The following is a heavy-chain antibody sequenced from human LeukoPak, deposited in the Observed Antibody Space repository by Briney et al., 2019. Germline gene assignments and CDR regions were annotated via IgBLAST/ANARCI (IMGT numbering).Heavy chain of an antibody. J-gene: IGHJ4*02. Sequence: SETLSLTCTVSGGSISSGGYYWSWIRQHPGKGLEWIGYIYYSGSTYYNPSLKSRVTISVDTSKNQFSLKLSSVTAADTAVYYCARRRPYYDFWSGYYFDYWGQGTLVTVSS. CDR2: IYYSGST. CDR1: GGSISSGGYY. V-gene: IGHV4-31*03. CDR3: ARRRPYYDFWSGYYFDY. D-gene: IGHD3-3*01.